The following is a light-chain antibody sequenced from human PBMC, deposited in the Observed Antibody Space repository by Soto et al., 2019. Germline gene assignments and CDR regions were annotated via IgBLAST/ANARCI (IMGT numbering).Light chain of an antibody. Sequence: QSALTQPASVSGSPGQSITISCTGTSSDVGSYNVVSWYQHHPGKAPKLIIYEVSNRPSGASNRFSGSKSGNTATLTISGLQAEDEADYYCGSYTTSSTLVFGGGTQLTVL. CDR1: SSDVGSYNV. CDR3: GSYTTSSTLV. J-gene: IGLJ3*02. CDR2: EVS. V-gene: IGLV2-14*01.